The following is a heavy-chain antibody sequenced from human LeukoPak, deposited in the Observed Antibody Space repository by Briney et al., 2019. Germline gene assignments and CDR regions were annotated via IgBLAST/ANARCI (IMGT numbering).Heavy chain of an antibody. J-gene: IGHJ6*02. CDR2: MSYSGSS. CDR1: GGSISSFY. CDR3: ATNGFGTPFYYGMDV. Sequence: PSETLSLTCTVSGGSISSFYWNWIRQPPGKGLEWIVYMSYSGSSNYNPSLKSRLTMSVDMSKNQFSLKLSSVTAADTAVYYCATNGFGTPFYYGMDVWGQGTTVTVSS. D-gene: IGHD3-16*01. V-gene: IGHV4-59*01.